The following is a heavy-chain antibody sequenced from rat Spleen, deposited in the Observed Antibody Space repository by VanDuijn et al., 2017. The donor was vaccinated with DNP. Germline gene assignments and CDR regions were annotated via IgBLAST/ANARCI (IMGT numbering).Heavy chain of an antibody. J-gene: IGHJ2*01. CDR1: GYSITTNY. V-gene: IGHV3-1*01. Sequence: EVQLQESGPGLVKPSQSLSLTCSVTGYSITTNYWGWIRKFPGNKMEWMGYIGNIGSTSYNPSLKSRISITRDTSKNQFFLQLNSVNTEDTATHYCARSRYYDGYYHGFDYWGQGVMVTVSS. CDR2: IGNIGST. D-gene: IGHD1-12*03. CDR3: ARSRYYDGYYHGFDY.